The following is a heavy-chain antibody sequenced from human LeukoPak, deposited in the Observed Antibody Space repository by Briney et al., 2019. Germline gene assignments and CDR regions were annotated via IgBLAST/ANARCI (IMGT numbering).Heavy chain of an antibody. Sequence: SVKVSCKASGGTFSSYAISWVRQAPGQGLEWMGGIIPIFGTANYAQKFQGRVTITTDESTSTAYMELSSLRSEDTAVYYCAREGLEYDRTESDNWGQGTLVTVSS. J-gene: IGHJ4*02. CDR3: AREGLEYDRTESDN. D-gene: IGHD3-22*01. V-gene: IGHV1-69*05. CDR2: IIPIFGTA. CDR1: GGTFSSYA.